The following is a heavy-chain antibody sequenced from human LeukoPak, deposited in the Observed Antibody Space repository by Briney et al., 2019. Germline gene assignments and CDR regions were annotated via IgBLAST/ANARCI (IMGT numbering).Heavy chain of an antibody. V-gene: IGHV3-7*05. CDR3: ARVLLWFGETPDGFDI. CDR2: IKQDGSEK. D-gene: IGHD3-10*01. J-gene: IGHJ3*02. CDR1: VFTFSTYW. Sequence: GGSLRLSCAASVFTFSTYWMSWVPEAPGKGLEGGANIKQDGSEKYYVDSVKGRFTISRDNAKNSLYLQMNSLRAEDTAVYYCARVLLWFGETPDGFDIWGQGTMVTVSS.